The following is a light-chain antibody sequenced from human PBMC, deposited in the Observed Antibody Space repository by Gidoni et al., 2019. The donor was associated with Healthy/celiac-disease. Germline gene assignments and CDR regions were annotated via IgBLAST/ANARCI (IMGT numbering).Light chain of an antibody. CDR2: GAS. J-gene: IGKJ4*01. CDR1: QSVGSSY. CDR3: QQYGSSPLT. V-gene: IGKV3-20*01. Sequence: ASQSVGSSYLAWYQQKPGQAPRLLIYGASSRATGIPDRFSGSGSGTDFTLTISRLEPEDFAVYYCQQYGSSPLTFGGGTKVEIK.